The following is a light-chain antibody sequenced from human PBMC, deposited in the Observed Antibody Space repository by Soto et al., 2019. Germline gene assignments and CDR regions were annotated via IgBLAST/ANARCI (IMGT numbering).Light chain of an antibody. CDR1: SSDVGGYNY. CDR3: CSYSGSYF. CDR2: DVS. J-gene: IGLJ1*01. V-gene: IGLV2-11*01. Sequence: QSALTQPRSVSGSPGQSVTISCTGISSDVGGYNYVSWYQQHPGKAPKVMIYDVSKRPSGVPDRFSGSKSGNTASLTISGLQAEDEADYYCCSYSGSYFFGTGTKVTVL.